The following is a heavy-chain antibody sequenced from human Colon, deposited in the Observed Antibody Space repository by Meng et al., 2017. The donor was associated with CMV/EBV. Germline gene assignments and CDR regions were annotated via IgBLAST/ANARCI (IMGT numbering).Heavy chain of an antibody. CDR2: IYPGDSDT. D-gene: IGHD2-2*01. V-gene: IGHV5-51*01. Sequence: GGSLRLSCKGSGYSFTSYWIGWVRQMPGKGLEWMGIIYPGDSDTRYSPSFQGQVTISADKSISTAYLQWSSLKASDAAMYYCARQYCSRTSFYEGNFDYWGQGTLVTVSS. J-gene: IGHJ4*02. CDR1: GYSFTSYW. CDR3: ARQYCSRTSFYEGNFDY.